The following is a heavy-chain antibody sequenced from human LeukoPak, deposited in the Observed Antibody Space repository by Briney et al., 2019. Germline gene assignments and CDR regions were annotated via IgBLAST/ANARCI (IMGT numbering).Heavy chain of an antibody. CDR3: ARPRWLQLHHDAFDV. J-gene: IGHJ3*01. V-gene: IGHV5-51*01. CDR2: IYPGDSDT. Sequence: GESLKISCKGSGYSFTSYWIGWVRQMPGKGLEWMGIIYPGDSDTKYSPSFQGQVTISADKSISTAYLQWSSLKASDTAMYYCARPRWLQLHHDAFDVWGQGTMVTVSS. CDR1: GYSFTSYW. D-gene: IGHD5-24*01.